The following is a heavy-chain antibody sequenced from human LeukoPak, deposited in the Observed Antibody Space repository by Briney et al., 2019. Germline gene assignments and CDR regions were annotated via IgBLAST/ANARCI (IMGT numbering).Heavy chain of an antibody. D-gene: IGHD1-7*01. CDR3: ARAKVNWNYANGYFDY. CDR2: ISYDGSNK. J-gene: IGHJ4*02. V-gene: IGHV3-30-3*01. CDR1: GFTFSSYA. Sequence: PGGSLRLSCAASGFTFSSYAMHWVRQAPGKGLEWVAVISYDGSNKYYADSVKGRFTISRDNSKNTLYLQMHSLRAEDTAVYYCARAKVNWNYANGYFDYWGQGTLVTVSS.